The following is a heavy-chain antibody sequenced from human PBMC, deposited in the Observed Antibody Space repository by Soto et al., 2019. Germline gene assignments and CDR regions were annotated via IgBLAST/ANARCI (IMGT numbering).Heavy chain of an antibody. Sequence: GSLRLSCVASGFTFSDCSMSWIRQAPGKGLEWLAFIDSRGRTLSYADSVRGRFTISRDNAENSVYLQMDSLRADDTAVYYCARQAARNYIDSWGQGNSVTASS. CDR1: GFTFSDCS. CDR2: IDSRGRTL. V-gene: IGHV3-11*01. J-gene: IGHJ4*02. D-gene: IGHD6-6*01. CDR3: ARQAARNYIDS.